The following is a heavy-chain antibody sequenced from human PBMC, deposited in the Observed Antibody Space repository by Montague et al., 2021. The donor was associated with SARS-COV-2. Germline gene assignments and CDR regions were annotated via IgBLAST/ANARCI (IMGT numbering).Heavy chain of an antibody. CDR1: GDSINSYY. CDR2: ISYSGST. CDR3: AKGGGGGSYFFAY. Sequence: SETLSLTCTVSGDSINSYYWSWIRQSPGKGLDRIGYISYSGSTNFNPSLKSRVSMSVDTSKNQFSLNLRYVTAADTAVCYCAKGGGGGSYFFAYWGQGTLVTVSS. J-gene: IGHJ4*02. D-gene: IGHD3-16*01. V-gene: IGHV4-59*01.